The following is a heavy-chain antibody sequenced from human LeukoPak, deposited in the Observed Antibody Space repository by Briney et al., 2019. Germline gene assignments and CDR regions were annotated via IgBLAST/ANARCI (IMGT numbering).Heavy chain of an antibody. CDR3: ARAVSGWQAIDY. CDR1: GLTFSSSW. CDR2: INSDGSNT. J-gene: IGHJ4*02. Sequence: GGSLRLSCAASGLTFSSSWMYWVRQAPGKGLVWVSDINSDGSNTRYADSVRGRFTISRDNAKEMVHLQMNSLRAEDTAGYYCARAVSGWQAIDYWGQGTLVTVSS. D-gene: IGHD6-19*01. V-gene: IGHV3-74*01.